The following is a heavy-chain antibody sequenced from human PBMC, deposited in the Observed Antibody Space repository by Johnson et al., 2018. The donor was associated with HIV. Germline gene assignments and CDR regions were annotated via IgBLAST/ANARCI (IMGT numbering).Heavy chain of an antibody. J-gene: IGHJ3*02. CDR2: ISYDGSNK. D-gene: IGHD6-6*01. CDR3: ASLVGVNVEYTFDI. CDR1: GFTFSSYA. V-gene: IGHV3-30-3*01. Sequence: QVQLVESGGGVVQPGRSLRLSCAASGFTFSSYAMHWVRQAPGKGLEWVAVISYDGSNKYYADSVKGRFTISRDNAKNTLYLQRNSLRAEDTAVYYCASLVGVNVEYTFDIWGQGTMVTVSS.